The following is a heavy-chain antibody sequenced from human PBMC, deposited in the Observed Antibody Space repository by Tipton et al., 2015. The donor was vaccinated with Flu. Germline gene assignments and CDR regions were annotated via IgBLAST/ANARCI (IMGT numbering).Heavy chain of an antibody. CDR2: INGDGTET. CDR1: GLTFRNYW. V-gene: IGHV3-74*01. J-gene: IGHJ5*02. Sequence: PLRLSCEGSGLTFRNYWMHWVRQVPGKGLEWVSRINGDGTETRYADSVKGRFTISRDNAKSTLYLQMNSLRVEDTAVYYCAREWVGWDPVPGDPISWLDPWGQGALVTVSS. CDR3: AREWVGWDPVPGDPISWLDP. D-gene: IGHD1-26*01.